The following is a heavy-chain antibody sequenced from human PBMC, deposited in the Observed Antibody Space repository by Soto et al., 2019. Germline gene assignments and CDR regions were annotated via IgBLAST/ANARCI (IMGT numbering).Heavy chain of an antibody. V-gene: IGHV3-30*18. CDR2: ISYDGSNK. CDR3: AKEMNDYIWGSYRYSYYFDY. D-gene: IGHD3-16*02. J-gene: IGHJ4*02. Sequence: ESGGGVVQPGRSLRLSCAASGFTFSSYGMHWVRQAPGKGLEWVAVISYDGSNKYYADSVKGRFTISRDNSKNTLYLQMNSLRAEDTAVYYCAKEMNDYIWGSYRYSYYFDYWGQGTLVTVSS. CDR1: GFTFSSYG.